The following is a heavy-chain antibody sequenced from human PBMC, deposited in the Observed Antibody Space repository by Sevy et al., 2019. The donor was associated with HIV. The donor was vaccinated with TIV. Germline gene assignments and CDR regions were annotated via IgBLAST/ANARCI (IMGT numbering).Heavy chain of an antibody. CDR1: GFTFSSYA. J-gene: IGHJ3*02. D-gene: IGHD6-13*01. Sequence: GGSLRLSCAASGFTFSSYAMHWVRQAPGKGLEWVAVISYDGSNKYYADSVKGRFTIYRDNSKNTLYLQMNSLRAEDTAVYYCARATRYSSSWPDAFDIWGQGTMVTVSS. V-gene: IGHV3-30-3*01. CDR3: ARATRYSSSWPDAFDI. CDR2: ISYDGSNK.